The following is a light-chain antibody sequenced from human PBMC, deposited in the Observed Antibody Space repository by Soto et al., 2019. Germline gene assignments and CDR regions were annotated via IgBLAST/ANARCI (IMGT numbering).Light chain of an antibody. J-gene: IGKJ5*01. CDR3: QQSSDWPPGAN. Sequence: ELVFTPSPGTLSFSPVEISHLSFISRQSVSSSLAWYQQKPGQAPRLLIYNASNRATGIPARFSGSGSGTDFTPTIRRLETEDFAVYYCQQSSDWPPGANFGKGPRLELK. CDR2: NAS. V-gene: IGKV3-11*01. CDR1: QSVSSS.